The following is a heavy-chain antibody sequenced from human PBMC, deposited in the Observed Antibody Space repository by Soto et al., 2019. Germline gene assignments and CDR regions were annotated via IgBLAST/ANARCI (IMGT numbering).Heavy chain of an antibody. CDR2: INHSGST. D-gene: IGHD3-9*01. V-gene: IGHV4-34*01. J-gene: IGHJ5*02. Sequence: SETLSLTCAVYGGSFSGYYWSWIRQPPGKGLEWIGEINHSGSTNYNPSLKSRVSISVDTSKNQFSLRLTSLSAADTAVYYCARAASPYFDLLSASHPWGQGTLVTVS. CDR1: GGSFSGYY. CDR3: ARAASPYFDLLSASHP.